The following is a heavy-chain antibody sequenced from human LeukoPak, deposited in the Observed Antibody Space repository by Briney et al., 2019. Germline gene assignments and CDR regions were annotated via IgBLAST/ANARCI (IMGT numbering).Heavy chain of an antibody. Sequence: ASVKVSCKASGYTFTSYYMHWVRQAPGQGLEWMGWINPNSGGTNYAQKFQGRVTMTRDTSISTAYMELSRLRSDDTAVYYCARGGGGVLTGYTQRYYFGYWGQGTLVTVSS. V-gene: IGHV1-2*02. CDR1: GYTFTSYY. CDR2: INPNSGGT. D-gene: IGHD3-9*01. CDR3: ARGGGGVLTGYTQRYYFGY. J-gene: IGHJ4*02.